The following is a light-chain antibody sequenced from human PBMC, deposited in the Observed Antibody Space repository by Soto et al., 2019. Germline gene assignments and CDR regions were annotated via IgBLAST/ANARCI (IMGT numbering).Light chain of an antibody. CDR3: QQYNDWPHT. Sequence: EIVMTQSPGTLSVSPGERATLSCRASQSVNSNLAWYQQKPGQAPRILIYGASTRATAIPARFSGSGSGTEFTLTISSLQSEDFAVYYCQQYNDWPHTFGGGTKVEIK. CDR1: QSVNSN. J-gene: IGKJ4*01. CDR2: GAS. V-gene: IGKV3-15*01.